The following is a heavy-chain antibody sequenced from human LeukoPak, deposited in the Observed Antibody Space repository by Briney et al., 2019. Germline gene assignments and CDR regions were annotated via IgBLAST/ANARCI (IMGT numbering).Heavy chain of an antibody. J-gene: IGHJ6*03. CDR3: ARVRFYYDILTGYYAPYYYYYYMDV. V-gene: IGHV1-8*01. Sequence: ASVKVSCKASGYTFTSYDISWVRQATGQGLEWMGWMNPNSGNTGYAQKFQGRVTMTRNTSISTAYMELSSLRSEDTAVYYCARVRFYYDILTGYYAPYYYYYYMDVWGKGTTVTIPS. CDR2: MNPNSGNT. CDR1: GYTFTSYD. D-gene: IGHD3-9*01.